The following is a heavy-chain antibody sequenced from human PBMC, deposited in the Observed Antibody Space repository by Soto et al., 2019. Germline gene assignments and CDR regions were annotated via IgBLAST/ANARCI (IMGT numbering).Heavy chain of an antibody. CDR2: IYYTGVT. Sequence: QVQLQESGRGLVKPSHTQSLTCTVSGGSITNDDHYWSWSRQHPGKGLEWVGDIYYTGVTYYNPSLRDRLTMSVDTSKKQFSLKLTFVTDEDTAVYYCARDRDYAGWFDFWGQGTLVTVSS. D-gene: IGHD4-17*01. CDR1: GGSITNDDHY. CDR3: ARDRDYAGWFDF. V-gene: IGHV4-31*02. J-gene: IGHJ5*01.